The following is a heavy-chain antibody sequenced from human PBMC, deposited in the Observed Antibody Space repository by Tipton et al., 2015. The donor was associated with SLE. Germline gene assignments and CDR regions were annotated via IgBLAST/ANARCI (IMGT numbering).Heavy chain of an antibody. CDR2: ISGSGGST. Sequence: SLRLSCAASGFTFSSYSMNWVRQAPGKGLEWVSAISGSGGSTYYADSVKGRFTISRDNSKNTLYLQMNSLRAEDTAVYYCARDFQWLVKDWGQGTLVTVSS. D-gene: IGHD6-19*01. CDR1: GFTFSSYS. CDR3: ARDFQWLVKD. J-gene: IGHJ4*02. V-gene: IGHV3-23*01.